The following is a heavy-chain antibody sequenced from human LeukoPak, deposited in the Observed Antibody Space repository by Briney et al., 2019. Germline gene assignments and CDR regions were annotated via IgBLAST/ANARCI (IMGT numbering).Heavy chain of an antibody. CDR1: GYTFTGNY. CDR3: ARGRITMVRGVISLFDY. Sequence: GASVKVSCKASGYTFTGNYMHWVRQAPGQGLEWMGRFNPNSGGTNSEQKFEGRVHMPRDTSISTAYMEQSRLRSGDTAVYYCARGRITMVRGVISLFDYWGQGTLVPVSS. J-gene: IGHJ4*02. D-gene: IGHD3-10*01. V-gene: IGHV1-2*06. CDR2: FNPNSGGT.